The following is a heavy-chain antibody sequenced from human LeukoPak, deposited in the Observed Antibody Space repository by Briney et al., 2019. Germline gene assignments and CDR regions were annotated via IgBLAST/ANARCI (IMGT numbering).Heavy chain of an antibody. Sequence: GGSLRLSCAASGFAFSTCAMSWVRQAPGKGLEWVSALSGSGGSTYYADSVKGRFTISRDNSKNTLYLQMNSLRAEDTAVYYCAKDQSYGFDYWGQGTLVTVSS. CDR3: AKDQSYGFDY. D-gene: IGHD5-18*01. CDR1: GFAFSTCA. CDR2: LSGSGGST. V-gene: IGHV3-23*01. J-gene: IGHJ4*02.